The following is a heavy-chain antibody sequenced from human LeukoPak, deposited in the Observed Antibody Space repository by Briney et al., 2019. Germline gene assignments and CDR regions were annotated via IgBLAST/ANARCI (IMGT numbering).Heavy chain of an antibody. D-gene: IGHD6-13*01. J-gene: IGHJ6*03. CDR3: ARVLYSSSWYYYYYMDV. CDR1: GYTFTSYG. Sequence: ASVKVSCKASGYTFTSYGISWVRQAPGQGLEWMGWISAYNGNTNYAQKLQGRVTMTTDTSTSTAYMELRSLRSDDTAVYYCARVLYSSSWYYYYYMDVWGKGTTVNVSS. V-gene: IGHV1-18*01. CDR2: ISAYNGNT.